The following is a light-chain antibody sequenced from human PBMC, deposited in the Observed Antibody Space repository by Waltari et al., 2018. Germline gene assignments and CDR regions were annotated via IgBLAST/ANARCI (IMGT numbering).Light chain of an antibody. V-gene: IGKV4-1*01. CDR3: HQFYSDPRT. CDR1: QSVLYSSHNKNC. Sequence: DIVMTPSPDSLPVSLGARPTINCKSSQSVLYSSHNKNCLAWYQQKPGKPLKLLIYWASIPQSGVPDRLSGSGSGSDFTLTIGSLQAEDGSVYYCHQFYSDPRTFGRGTTVEIK. CDR2: WAS. J-gene: IGKJ1*01.